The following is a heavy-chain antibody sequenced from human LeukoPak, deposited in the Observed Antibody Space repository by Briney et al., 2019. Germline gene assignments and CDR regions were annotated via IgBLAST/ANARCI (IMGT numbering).Heavy chain of an antibody. J-gene: IGHJ4*02. D-gene: IGHD5-12*01. CDR1: GGSISSYY. CDR2: IYYSGST. V-gene: IGHV4-59*01. Sequence: SETLSLTCTVSGGSISSYYWSWIRQPPGKGLEWIGYIYYSGSTNYNPSLKSRVTISVDTSKNQFSLKLSSVTAADTAVYYCARGLGYIVATIGDYWGQGTLVTVS. CDR3: ARGLGYIVATIGDY.